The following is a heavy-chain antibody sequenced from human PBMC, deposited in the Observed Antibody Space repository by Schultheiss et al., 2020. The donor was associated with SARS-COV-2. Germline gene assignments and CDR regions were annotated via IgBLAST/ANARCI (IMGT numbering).Heavy chain of an antibody. V-gene: IGHV4-61*02. CDR2: IYTSGST. CDR1: GGSISSGGYS. CDR3: ARERAGCSSTSCPSTIDY. D-gene: IGHD2-2*01. J-gene: IGHJ4*02. Sequence: SETLSLTCAVSGGSISSGGYSWSWIRQPPGKGLEWIGRIYTSGSTNYNPSLKSRVTISVDTSKNQFSLKLSSVTAADTAVYYCARERAGCSSTSCPSTIDYWGQGTLVTVSS.